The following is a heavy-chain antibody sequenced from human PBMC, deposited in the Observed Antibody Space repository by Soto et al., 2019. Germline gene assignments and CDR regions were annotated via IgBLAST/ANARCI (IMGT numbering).Heavy chain of an antibody. CDR3: ARDRNATYGDKYYYYGMDV. V-gene: IGHV4-61*01. D-gene: IGHD4-17*01. CDR1: GGSVSSGSYY. Sequence: QVQLQESGPGLVKPSETLSLTCTVSGGSVSSGSYYWSWIRQPPGKGLEWIGYIYYSGSTNYNPSLKSRVTISVDTSKNQFSLKLSSVTAADTAVYYCARDRNATYGDKYYYYGMDVWGQGTTVTVSS. J-gene: IGHJ6*02. CDR2: IYYSGST.